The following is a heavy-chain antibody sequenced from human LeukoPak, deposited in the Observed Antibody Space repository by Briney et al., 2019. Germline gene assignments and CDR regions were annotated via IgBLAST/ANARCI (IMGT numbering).Heavy chain of an antibody. D-gene: IGHD3-10*01. V-gene: IGHV3-23*01. CDR3: AKDGSYYYGSGTPN. J-gene: IGHJ4*02. CDR1: GFTFSSDA. CDR2: ISGSGGST. Sequence: GGSLRLSCAASGFTFSSDAMSWVRQAPGKGLEWFSSISGSGGSTYSADSVKGRFTISRDNSKNTLYLQMNSLRAEDTAVYYCAKDGSYYYGSGTPNWGQGTLVTVSS.